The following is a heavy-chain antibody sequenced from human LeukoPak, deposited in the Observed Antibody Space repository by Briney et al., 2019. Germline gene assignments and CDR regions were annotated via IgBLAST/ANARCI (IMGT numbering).Heavy chain of an antibody. CDR2: INHSGST. CDR3: ARGPYDFWSGYFSYYYYMDV. CDR1: GGSFSGYY. Sequence: SETLSLTCAVYGGSFSGYYWSWIRQPPGKGLEWIGEINHSGSTNYNPSLKSRVTISVDTSKNQLSLKLSSVTAADTAVYYCARGPYDFWSGYFSYYYYMDVWGKGTTVTVSS. J-gene: IGHJ6*03. D-gene: IGHD3-3*01. V-gene: IGHV4-34*01.